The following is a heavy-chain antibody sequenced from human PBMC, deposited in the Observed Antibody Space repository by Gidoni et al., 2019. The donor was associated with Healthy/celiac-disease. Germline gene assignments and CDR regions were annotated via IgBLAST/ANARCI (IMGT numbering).Heavy chain of an antibody. CDR3: ASEPVCTSCYTPYYYYGMDV. J-gene: IGHJ6*02. CDR1: GGSISSSSYY. D-gene: IGHD2-2*02. CDR2: IYYSGST. V-gene: IGHV4-39*01. Sequence: QLQLQESGPGLVKPSETLSLTCTVSGGSISSSSYYWGWIRQPPGKGLEWIGSIYYSGSTYYNPSLKSRVTISVDTSKNQFSLKLSSVTAADTAVYYCASEPVCTSCYTPYYYYGMDVWGQGTTVTVSS.